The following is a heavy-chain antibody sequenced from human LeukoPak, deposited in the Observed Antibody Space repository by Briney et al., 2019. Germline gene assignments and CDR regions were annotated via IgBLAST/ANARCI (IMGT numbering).Heavy chain of an antibody. Sequence: SETLSLTYAVSGGSISSGGYSWSWIRQPPGKGLEWIGYIYHSGSTYYNPSLKSRVTISVDRSKNQLSLKLSSVTAADTAVYYCARGRNTVTTFPFFFDYWGQGTLVTVSS. CDR1: GGSISSGGYS. D-gene: IGHD4-17*01. CDR2: IYHSGST. V-gene: IGHV4-30-2*01. CDR3: ARGRNTVTTFPFFFDY. J-gene: IGHJ4*02.